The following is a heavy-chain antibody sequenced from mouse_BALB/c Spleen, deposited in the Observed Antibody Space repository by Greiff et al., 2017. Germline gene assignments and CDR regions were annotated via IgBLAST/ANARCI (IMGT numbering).Heavy chain of an antibody. D-gene: IGHD1-1*01. Sequence: QVQLKESGAELVRPGASVTLSCKASGYTFTDYEMHWVKQTPVHGLEWIGAIDPETGGTAYNQKFKGKATLTADKSSSTAYMELRSLTSEDSAVYYCTREGNYYGSPWYFDVWGAGTTVTVSS. J-gene: IGHJ1*01. CDR1: GYTFTDYE. CDR3: TREGNYYGSPWYFDV. CDR2: IDPETGGT. V-gene: IGHV1-15*01.